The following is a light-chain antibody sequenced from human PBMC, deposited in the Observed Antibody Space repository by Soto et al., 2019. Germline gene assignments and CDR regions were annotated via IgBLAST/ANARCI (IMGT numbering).Light chain of an antibody. CDR2: EVS. CDR1: STDVGGYNY. V-gene: IGLV2-14*01. J-gene: IGLJ2*01. CDR3: NSYTISSTLGVV. Sequence: QSALTQPASVSGSPGQSITISCTGTSTDVGGYNYVSWYQQHPGKAPKIMIYEVSNRPSGFSNRFSGSKSGNTASLTISGLQAEDEADYYCNSYTISSTLGVVFGGGTKVTVL.